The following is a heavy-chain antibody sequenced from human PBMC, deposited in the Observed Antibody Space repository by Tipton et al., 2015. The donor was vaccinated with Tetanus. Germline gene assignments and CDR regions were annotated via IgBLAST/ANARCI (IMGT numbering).Heavy chain of an antibody. CDR2: IYIPEGT. CDR3: ARAANNSRRRGYDV. V-gene: IGHV4-61*05. D-gene: IGHD2/OR15-2a*01. J-gene: IGHJ3*01. Sequence: TLSLTCTVSGASISDKKYYWGWIRQAPGKGLEWIGYIYIPEGTIYNPSLQSRVIISVDTSKSQVSLRLTSVTAADTAIYYCARAANNSRRRGYDVWGQGTKVIVSS. CDR1: GASISDKKYY.